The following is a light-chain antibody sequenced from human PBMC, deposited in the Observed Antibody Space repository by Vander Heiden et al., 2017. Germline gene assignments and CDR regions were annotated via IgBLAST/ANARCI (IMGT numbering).Light chain of an antibody. Sequence: EIVLTQSPGTLSLSPGERATLPCSASQSVSSSYLAWYQQKPGQAPRLLIYGASSRATGIPDRFSGSGSGTDFTLTISRLEPEDFAVYYCQQYGSSQYTFGQGTKLEIK. V-gene: IGKV3-20*01. CDR2: GAS. CDR3: QQYGSSQYT. J-gene: IGKJ2*01. CDR1: QSVSSSY.